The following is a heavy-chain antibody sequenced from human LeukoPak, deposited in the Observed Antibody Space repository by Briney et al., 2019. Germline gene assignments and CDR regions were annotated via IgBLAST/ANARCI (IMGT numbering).Heavy chain of an antibody. CDR1: GGSFSGYY. CDR3: ARVRTYYYGSGSFTHYYYYGMDV. J-gene: IGHJ6*02. CDR2: INHSGST. Sequence: PSETLSLTCAVSGGSFSGYYWSWIRQPPGKGLEWIGEINHSGSTNYNPSLKSRVTISVDTSKNQFSLKLSSVTAADTAVYYCARVRTYYYGSGSFTHYYYYGMDVWGQGTTVTVSS. V-gene: IGHV4-34*01. D-gene: IGHD3-10*01.